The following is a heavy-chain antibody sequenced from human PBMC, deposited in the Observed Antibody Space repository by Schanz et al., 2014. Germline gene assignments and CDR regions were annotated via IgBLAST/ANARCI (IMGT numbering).Heavy chain of an antibody. V-gene: IGHV3-11*06. Sequence: QVQLVESGGTLVKPGGSLRLSCVVSGFTFSDYYMSWIRQAPGKGLEWVSYISSSSIYTNYADSVKGRFTISRDNAKNSLSLQMDRLRDEDTAVYYCARRYSGRYCFDYWGQGTLVAVSS. CDR3: ARRYSGRYCFDY. CDR2: ISSSSIYT. D-gene: IGHD1-26*01. J-gene: IGHJ4*02. CDR1: GFTFSDYY.